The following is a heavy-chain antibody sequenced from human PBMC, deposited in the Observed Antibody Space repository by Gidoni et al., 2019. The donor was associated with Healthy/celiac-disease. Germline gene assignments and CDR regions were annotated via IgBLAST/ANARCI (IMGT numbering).Heavy chain of an antibody. CDR2: IKQDGSEK. Sequence: EVQLVESGGGLVQPGGSLRLPCAASGFTFSSYWMRWVRQAPGKGLEWVANIKQDGSEKYYVDSVKGRFTISRDNAKNSLYLQMNSLRAEDTAVYYCARDRTVTTPNFDYWGQGTLVTVSS. CDR3: ARDRTVTTPNFDY. J-gene: IGHJ4*02. V-gene: IGHV3-7*01. D-gene: IGHD4-17*01. CDR1: GFTFSSYW.